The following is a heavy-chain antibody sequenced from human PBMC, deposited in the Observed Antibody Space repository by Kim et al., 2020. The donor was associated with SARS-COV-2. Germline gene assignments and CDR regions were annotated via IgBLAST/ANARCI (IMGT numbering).Heavy chain of an antibody. V-gene: IGHV5-10-1*01. Sequence: PAFQGHVTISADKSISTAYLQWSSLKASDTAMYYCARHSSSWPDYYGMDVWGQGTTVTVSS. J-gene: IGHJ6*02. D-gene: IGHD6-13*01. CDR3: ARHSSSWPDYYGMDV.